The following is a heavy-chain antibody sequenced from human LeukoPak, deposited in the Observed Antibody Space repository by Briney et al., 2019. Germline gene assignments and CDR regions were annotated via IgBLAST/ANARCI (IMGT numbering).Heavy chain of an antibody. Sequence: ASGKVSCKASGYSFSNYAIHWVRQAPGQRPEWMGWVNTATGNTRFSQNFQGRVTITRDTSANTVYMELSSLTSEDTAVYYCAKEVTLIVVARSFFDYWGQGTLVTVSS. D-gene: IGHD3-22*01. CDR1: GYSFSNYA. V-gene: IGHV1-3*04. CDR3: AKEVTLIVVARSFFDY. CDR2: VNTATGNT. J-gene: IGHJ4*02.